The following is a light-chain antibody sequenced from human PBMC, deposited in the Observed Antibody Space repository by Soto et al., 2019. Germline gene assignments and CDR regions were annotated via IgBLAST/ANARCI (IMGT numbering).Light chain of an antibody. CDR3: HQYYRTPRT. Sequence: EIVLTQSPGTLYLSPGERATLSCMPSQSVSSNYLAWYQQKRGQAPRLLIDAASARATGIPDRFSGTGSATDFTLTISRLEPEDFAVYYCHQYYRTPRTFGQGTKVDIK. V-gene: IGKV3-20*01. CDR2: AAS. CDR1: QSVSSNY. J-gene: IGKJ1*01.